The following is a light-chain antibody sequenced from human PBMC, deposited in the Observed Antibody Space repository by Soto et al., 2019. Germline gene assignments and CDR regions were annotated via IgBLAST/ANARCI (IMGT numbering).Light chain of an antibody. J-gene: IGKJ1*01. Sequence: DIQMTQSPSILSASVGDRVTITCRASQSISNWLAWYQQKPGKAPKLLIYDASILQSGVPSRFSGSGSGTEFTLTISSLQPDDFATYYCQQYDSYSWTFGQGTKVEIK. V-gene: IGKV1-5*01. CDR2: DAS. CDR3: QQYDSYSWT. CDR1: QSISNW.